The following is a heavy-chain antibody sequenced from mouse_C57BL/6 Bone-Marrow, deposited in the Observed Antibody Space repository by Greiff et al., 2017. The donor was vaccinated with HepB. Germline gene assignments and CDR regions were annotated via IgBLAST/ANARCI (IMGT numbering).Heavy chain of an antibody. Sequence: QVQLQQPGAELVKPGASVKVSCKASGYTFTSYWMHWVKQRPGQGLEWIGRIHPSDSDTNYNQKFKGKATLTVDKSSSTAYMQLSSLTSEDSAVYYWAKGNYYYGSSPYAMDYWGQGTSVTVSS. CDR3: AKGNYYYGSSPYAMDY. D-gene: IGHD1-1*01. J-gene: IGHJ4*01. CDR1: GYTFTSYW. CDR2: IHPSDSDT. V-gene: IGHV1-74*01.